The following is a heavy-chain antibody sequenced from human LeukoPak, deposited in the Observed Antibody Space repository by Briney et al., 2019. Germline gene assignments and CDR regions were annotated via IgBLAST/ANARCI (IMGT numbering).Heavy chain of an antibody. J-gene: IGHJ2*01. D-gene: IGHD1-26*01. CDR2: LSGSGDNT. Sequence: GGSLRLSCAASGFTLSIYGMSWVRQAPGKGLEWVSTLSGSGDNTYYADSVRGRFTISRDNSKNTLYLQMNSLRAEDTAIYYCATSYSGSYGYFDLWGRGTLVTVSS. CDR1: GFTLSIYG. CDR3: ATSYSGSYGYFDL. V-gene: IGHV3-23*01.